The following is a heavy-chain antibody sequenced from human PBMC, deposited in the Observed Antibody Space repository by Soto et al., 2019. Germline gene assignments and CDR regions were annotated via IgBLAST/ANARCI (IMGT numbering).Heavy chain of an antibody. Sequence: GGSLRLSCAVAGFTFRSYAMSWVRQAPGKGPEWVSVISAGGSNTYYAESVKCRFTISRDNSKNTLYLQMNSLRDEDTAVYYCAKKGPPRDAFDIWGQGTMVTVSS. CDR1: GFTFRSYA. CDR3: AKKGPPRDAFDI. V-gene: IGHV3-23*01. J-gene: IGHJ3*02. CDR2: ISAGGSNT.